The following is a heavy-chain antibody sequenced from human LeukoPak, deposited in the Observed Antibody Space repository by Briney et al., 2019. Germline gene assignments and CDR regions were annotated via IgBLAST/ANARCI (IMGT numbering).Heavy chain of an antibody. CDR3: ARGPPRGKYYYMDV. D-gene: IGHD1-1*01. CDR1: GFTFSSFD. CDR2: IGTASDT. V-gene: IGHV3-13*01. Sequence: GGSLRLSCAASGFTFSSFDMHWVRQPTGQGLEWVSTIGTASDTYYPGSVEGRFTLSRDNVKNSLCLQMNSLTAGDTAVYYCARGPPRGKYYYMDVWGKGTTVTVSS. J-gene: IGHJ6*03.